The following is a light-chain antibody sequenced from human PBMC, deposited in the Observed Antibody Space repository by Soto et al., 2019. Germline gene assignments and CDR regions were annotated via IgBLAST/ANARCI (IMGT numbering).Light chain of an antibody. J-gene: IGKJ4*01. V-gene: IGKV3-20*01. CDR2: GAS. Sequence: EIVLTQSPGTLSLSPGERATLSCRASQSVSNSNLAWYQQKPGQAPRLLIYGASRRATGIPDRFSGSGSGTDFTLTIDSLQSEDVAVYYCQQYHHWPVTFGGGTKVDIK. CDR3: QQYHHWPVT. CDR1: QSVSNSN.